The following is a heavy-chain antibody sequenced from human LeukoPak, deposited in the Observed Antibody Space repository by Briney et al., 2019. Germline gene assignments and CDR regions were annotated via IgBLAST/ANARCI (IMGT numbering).Heavy chain of an antibody. J-gene: IGHJ4*02. CDR1: GFTFTNFE. D-gene: IGHD6-6*01. CDR3: ARGPAARMDY. V-gene: IGHV3-48*03. CDR2: ISGSGRTI. Sequence: PGGSLRLSCAASGFTFTNFEMNWVRQAPGKGLEWVSYISGSGRTIFHADSVKGRFTISRDNAKDSLYLQMNSLTAEDTAVYYCARGPAARMDYWGQGTLVTVSS.